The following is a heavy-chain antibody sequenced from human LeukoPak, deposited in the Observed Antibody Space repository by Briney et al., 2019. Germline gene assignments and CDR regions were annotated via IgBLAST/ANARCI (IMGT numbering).Heavy chain of an antibody. CDR1: GYTFTSYD. J-gene: IGHJ4*02. Sequence: GSVEVSCKASGYTFTSYDINWVRQATGQGLEWMGWMNPNSGNTGYAQKFQGRVTMTRNTSISTAYMELSSLRSEDTAVYYCARGAYYYDILTGYYYWGQGTLVTVSS. CDR3: ARGAYYYDILTGYYY. D-gene: IGHD3-9*01. V-gene: IGHV1-8*01. CDR2: MNPNSGNT.